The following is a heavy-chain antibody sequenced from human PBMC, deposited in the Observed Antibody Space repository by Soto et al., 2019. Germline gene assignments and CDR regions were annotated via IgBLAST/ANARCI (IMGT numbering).Heavy chain of an antibody. CDR3: ARGGRLPFN. CDR1: GGTFSSYA. D-gene: IGHD2-15*01. J-gene: IGHJ4*02. V-gene: IGHV1-8*02. Sequence: ASVKVSCKASGGTFSSYAISWVRQAPGQGLEWMGWMNPNSGNTGYAQKFQGRVTMTRNTSISTAYMELSSLRSEDTAVYYCARGGRLPFNWGQGTLVTVSS. CDR2: MNPNSGNT.